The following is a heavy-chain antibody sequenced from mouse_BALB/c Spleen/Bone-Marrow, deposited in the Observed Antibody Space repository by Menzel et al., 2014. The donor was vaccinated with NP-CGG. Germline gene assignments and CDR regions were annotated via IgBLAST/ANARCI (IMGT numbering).Heavy chain of an antibody. Sequence: VHLQQSGAELVKPGASVKLSCTASGFNIKDTYMHWVKQRLEQGLEWIGRIDPANGNTKYDPKFQGKATITADTSSDTAYLQLSSRTSEDTAVYYCARNCGSSLDYWGQGTTLTVSS. CDR2: IDPANGNT. V-gene: IGHV14-3*02. CDR1: GFNIKDTY. D-gene: IGHD1-1*01. J-gene: IGHJ2*01. CDR3: ARNCGSSLDY.